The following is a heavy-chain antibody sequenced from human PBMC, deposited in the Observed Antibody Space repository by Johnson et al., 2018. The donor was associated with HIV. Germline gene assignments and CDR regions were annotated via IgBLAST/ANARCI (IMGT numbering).Heavy chain of an antibody. J-gene: IGHJ3*02. V-gene: IGHV3-30*03. Sequence: VQLVESGGGVVQPGRSLRLSCAASGFTFSTYGMHWVRQAPGKGLEWVAVISYDGSNEYYVESAKGRFTISRDNSKNKLYLQMNSLRAEDTAVYYCARDRGGIAEQSGAFDIWGQGTMVTVSS. D-gene: IGHD6-13*01. CDR3: ARDRGGIAEQSGAFDI. CDR2: ISYDGSNE. CDR1: GFTFSTYG.